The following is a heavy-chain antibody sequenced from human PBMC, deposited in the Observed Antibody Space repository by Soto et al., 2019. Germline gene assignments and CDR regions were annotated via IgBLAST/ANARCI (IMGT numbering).Heavy chain of an antibody. CDR3: AKDRGWSSADLDY. V-gene: IGHV3-30*18. J-gene: IGHJ4*02. D-gene: IGHD6-19*01. CDR2: ISYDGSNK. CDR1: GFTFSSFG. Sequence: GGSLRLSCAASGFTFSSFGMHWVRQAPGKGLEWVALISYDGSNKYYADSVKGRFTISRDKSKNTLYLQMNSLRAEDTAVYYCAKDRGWSSADLDYWGQGTLVTVS.